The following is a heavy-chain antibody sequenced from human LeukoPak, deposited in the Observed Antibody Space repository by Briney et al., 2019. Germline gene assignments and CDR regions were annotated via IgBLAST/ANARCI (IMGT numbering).Heavy chain of an antibody. CDR3: ARESIISPGARGQYYFDY. V-gene: IGHV3-48*03. Sequence: PGGSLRLSCAASGFTFSSYEMNWVRQAPGKGLEWVSYISSSGSTIYYADSVKGRFTISRDNAKNSLYLQMNSLRAEDTAVYYCARESIISPGARGQYYFDYWGQGTLVTVSS. CDR1: GFTFSSYE. D-gene: IGHD3-10*01. J-gene: IGHJ4*02. CDR2: ISSSGSTI.